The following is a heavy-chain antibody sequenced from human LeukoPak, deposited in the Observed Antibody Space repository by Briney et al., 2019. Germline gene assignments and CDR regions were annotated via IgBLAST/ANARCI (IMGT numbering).Heavy chain of an antibody. CDR2: ISYDGSNK. D-gene: IGHD3-22*01. Sequence: GGSLRLSCAASGFTFSSYGMHWVRQAPGKGLEWVAVISYDGSNKYYADSVKGRFTISRDNSKNTLYLQMNSLRAEDTAVYYCARDPNYDSSGLDYWGQGTLVTVSS. CDR1: GFTFSSYG. J-gene: IGHJ4*02. V-gene: IGHV3-30*03. CDR3: ARDPNYDSSGLDY.